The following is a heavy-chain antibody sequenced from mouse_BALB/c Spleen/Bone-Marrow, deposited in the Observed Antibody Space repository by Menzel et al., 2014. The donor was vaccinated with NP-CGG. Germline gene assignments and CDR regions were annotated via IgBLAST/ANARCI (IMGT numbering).Heavy chain of an antibody. D-gene: IGHD2-3*01. CDR3: ARGGDDLSLDY. V-gene: IGHV1-69*01. J-gene: IGHJ4*01. Sequence: VQLQQSGTELVMPGASVKMSCKASGYAFTDRWIHWVKQRPGQGLEWIGAIDTSDSYTNYNQKFKGKATLTVDESSSTAYIHLSSLTPEDSAVYYCARGGDDLSLDYWGQRTSVTVSS. CDR1: GYAFTDRW. CDR2: IDTSDSYT.